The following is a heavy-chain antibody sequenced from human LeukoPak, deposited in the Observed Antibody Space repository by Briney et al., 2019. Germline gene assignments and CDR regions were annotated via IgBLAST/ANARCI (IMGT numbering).Heavy chain of an antibody. CDR2: IYYSGST. V-gene: IGHV4-59*01. D-gene: IGHD5-24*01. Sequence: SETLSLTCTVSGGSISSYYWNWIRQPPGKGLEWIGYIYYSGSTNYNPSLKSRVTISVDTSKNQFSLKLSSVTAADTAVYYCARGDGYNYSFDYWGQGPLVTVSS. CDR3: ARGDGYNYSFDY. CDR1: GGSISSYY. J-gene: IGHJ4*02.